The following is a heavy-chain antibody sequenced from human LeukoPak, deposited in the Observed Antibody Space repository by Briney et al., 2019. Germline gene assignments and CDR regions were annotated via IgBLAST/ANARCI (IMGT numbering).Heavy chain of an antibody. J-gene: IGHJ4*02. D-gene: IGHD1-1*01. CDR1: GFTFSNYW. CDR3: ARGWNGFDY. CDR2: IKQDGSEK. V-gene: IGHV3-7*05. Sequence: GGSLRLSCAASGFTFSNYWMSWVRQAPGKGLQWVANIKQDGSEKYYVDSVKGRFTISRDDAKKTLYLQMNSLRAEDTAVYYCARGWNGFDYWGQGTLVTVSS.